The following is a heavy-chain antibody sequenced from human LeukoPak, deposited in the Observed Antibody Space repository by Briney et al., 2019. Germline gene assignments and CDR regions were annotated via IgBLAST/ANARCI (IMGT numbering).Heavy chain of an antibody. CDR1: GGSIGSGSYY. V-gene: IGHV4-61*02. Sequence: SETLSLTCTVSGGSIGSGSYYWSWIRQPAGKGLEWIGRIYTSGSTNYNPSLKSRVTISVDTSKNQFSLKLSSVTAADTAVYYCARDTWYYYDSSGYYQGYYYGMDVWGQGTTVTVSS. CDR2: IYTSGST. CDR3: ARDTWYYYDSSGYYQGYYYGMDV. D-gene: IGHD3-22*01. J-gene: IGHJ6*02.